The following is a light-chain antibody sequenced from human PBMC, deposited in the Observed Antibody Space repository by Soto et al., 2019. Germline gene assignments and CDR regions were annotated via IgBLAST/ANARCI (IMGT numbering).Light chain of an antibody. CDR2: CGS. V-gene: IGKV3-15*01. CDR1: QSVNSN. CDR3: QHDYISPHS. J-gene: IGKJ4*01. Sequence: MTQSPSSLSASLGETATITCRASQSVNSNLAWYQQKPGQAPRFLIYCGSTIATGVPSRFSGSGSETEFTLTISSLQSEDFAVYYCQHDYISPHSFGGGTKVDIK.